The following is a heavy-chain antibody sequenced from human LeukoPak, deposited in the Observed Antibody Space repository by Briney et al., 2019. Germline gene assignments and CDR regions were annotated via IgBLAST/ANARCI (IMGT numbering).Heavy chain of an antibody. CDR2: INHSGST. D-gene: IGHD3-3*01. J-gene: IGHJ4*02. CDR3: ARGDPNYDFWSGQPVFDY. CDR1: GGSFSGYY. V-gene: IGHV4-34*01. Sequence: PSETLSLTCAVYGGSFSGYYWSWIRQPPGKGLEWIGEINHSGSTNYNPSLKSRVTISVDTSKNQFSLKLSSMTAADTAVYYCARGDPNYDFWSGQPVFDYWGQGTLVTVSS.